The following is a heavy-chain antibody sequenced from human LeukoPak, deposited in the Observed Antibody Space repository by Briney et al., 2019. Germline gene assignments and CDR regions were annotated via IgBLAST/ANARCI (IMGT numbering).Heavy chain of an antibody. Sequence: PGGSLRLSCAASGFTFDSYGMHWVRQAPGRGLEWVAVISYDGGHQYYADSVKGRFTISRDNSKNTLYLQMNSLRAEDTAVYYCAKDLRDNHGIYSNLRFDYWGQGTLVTVSS. D-gene: IGHD4-11*01. CDR3: AKDLRDNHGIYSNLRFDY. V-gene: IGHV3-30*18. J-gene: IGHJ4*02. CDR2: ISYDGGHQ. CDR1: GFTFDSYG.